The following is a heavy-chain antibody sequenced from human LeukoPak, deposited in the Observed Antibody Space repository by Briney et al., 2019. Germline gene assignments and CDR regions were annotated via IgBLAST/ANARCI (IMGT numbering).Heavy chain of an antibody. J-gene: IGHJ4*02. CDR1: GYSISSGDY. CDR2: IFHSGST. CDR3: ARGIYYLIEY. V-gene: IGHV4-38-2*01. D-gene: IGHD3-10*01. Sequence: SETLSLTCAVSGYSISSGDYWGWIRQSPGEGLEWIGNIFHSGSTYHNPSLKSRVTMSVDTSKNEFSLKLSSVTAADTAVYYCARGIYYLIEYWGQGTLVTVSS.